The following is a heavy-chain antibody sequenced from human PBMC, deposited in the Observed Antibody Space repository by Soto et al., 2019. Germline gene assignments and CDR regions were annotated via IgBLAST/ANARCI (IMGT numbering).Heavy chain of an antibody. CDR3: TTRSIAAAARADY. CDR1: GFTFSNVW. Sequence: GGSLRLSCAASGFTFSNVWMTWIRQAPGKGLEWVGRIKSKTDGETTDYAAPVIGRFTISRDDSKNLVYLQMNSLKTEDTAVYYCTTRSIAAAARADYWGQGTLVTVSS. J-gene: IGHJ4*02. V-gene: IGHV3-15*01. CDR2: IKSKTDGETT. D-gene: IGHD6-13*01.